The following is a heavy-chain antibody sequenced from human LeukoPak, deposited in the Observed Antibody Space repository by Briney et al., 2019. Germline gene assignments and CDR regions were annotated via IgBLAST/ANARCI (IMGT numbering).Heavy chain of an antibody. CDR3: VRDLSASYYDF. D-gene: IGHD3-3*01. CDR2: LTPGGTI. Sequence: PGGSLRLSCAASGFTFGSYTMHWVRQAPGKGLAWVSYLTPGGTIYYGDSVRGRFTISRDNAKSSLYLQMNSLRVEDTAVYYCVRDLSASYYDFWGQGTLVTVSS. CDR1: GFTFGSYT. V-gene: IGHV3-48*03. J-gene: IGHJ4*02.